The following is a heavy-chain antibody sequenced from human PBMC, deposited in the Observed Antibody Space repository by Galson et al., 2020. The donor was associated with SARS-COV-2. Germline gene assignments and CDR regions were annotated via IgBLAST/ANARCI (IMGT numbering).Heavy chain of an antibody. J-gene: IGHJ4*02. CDR3: ARGYGDYVRNFDY. CDR2: INHSGST. Sequence: SETLSLTCAVYGGSFSGYYWSWIRQPPGKGLEWIGEINHSGSTNYNPSLKSRVTISVDTSKNQFSLKLSSVTAADTAVYYCARGYGDYVRNFDYWGQGTLVTVSS. V-gene: IGHV4-34*01. CDR1: GGSFSGYY. D-gene: IGHD4-17*01.